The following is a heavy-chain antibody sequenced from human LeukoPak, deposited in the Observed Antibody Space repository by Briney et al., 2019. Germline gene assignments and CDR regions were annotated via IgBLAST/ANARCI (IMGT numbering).Heavy chain of an antibody. D-gene: IGHD7-27*01. Sequence: GGSLRLSCAASGFTFSSYGMHCVRQAPGKGLEWVAVIWYDGSNKYYADSVKGRFTISRDNSKNTLYLQMNSLRAEDTAVYYCAKDAGAAGDRFDYWGQGTLVTVSS. CDR1: GFTFSSYG. J-gene: IGHJ4*02. CDR2: IWYDGSNK. V-gene: IGHV3-33*06. CDR3: AKDAGAAGDRFDY.